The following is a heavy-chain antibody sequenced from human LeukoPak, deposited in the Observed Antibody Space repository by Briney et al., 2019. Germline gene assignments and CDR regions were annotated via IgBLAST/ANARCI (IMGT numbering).Heavy chain of an antibody. CDR3: AKDWGVYCSSSSCYFGY. Sequence: GRSLRLSCAASGFGFSGYGMHWVRQAPGKGLEWVAVISYDGSDKYYADPVKGRFTISRDNSKNTLYLQMNSLRPEDTAVYYCAKDWGVYCSSSSCYFGYWGQGTLVTVSS. D-gene: IGHD2-2*01. CDR1: GFGFSGYG. J-gene: IGHJ4*02. V-gene: IGHV3-30*18. CDR2: ISYDGSDK.